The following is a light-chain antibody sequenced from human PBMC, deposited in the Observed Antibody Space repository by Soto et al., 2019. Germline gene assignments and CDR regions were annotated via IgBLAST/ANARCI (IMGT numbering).Light chain of an antibody. CDR2: DDR. J-gene: IGLJ1*01. CDR3: QVWDSSSDHFV. Sequence: SYELTQPPSVSVAPGQTARITCGGHNIRSKSVHWYQQKPGQAPVLVVYDDRDRPSGIPERFSGSNSGNTATLTISRGEAGDEAEYYCQVWDSSSDHFVFGTGTKVTVL. CDR1: NIRSKS. V-gene: IGLV3-21*02.